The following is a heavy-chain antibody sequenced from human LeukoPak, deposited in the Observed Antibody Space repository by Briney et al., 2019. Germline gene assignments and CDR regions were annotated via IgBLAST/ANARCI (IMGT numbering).Heavy chain of an antibody. D-gene: IGHD1-26*01. V-gene: IGHV1-8*03. CDR3: ARGVYSGSFDYYYYYMDV. CDR2: MNPNSGNT. Sequence: ASVKVSCKASGYTFTSYDINWVRQATGQGLEWMGWMNPNSGNTGYAQKFQGRVTITRNTSISTAYMELSSLRSEDTAVYYCARGVYSGSFDYYYYYMDVWGKGTTVTVSS. CDR1: GYTFTSYD. J-gene: IGHJ6*03.